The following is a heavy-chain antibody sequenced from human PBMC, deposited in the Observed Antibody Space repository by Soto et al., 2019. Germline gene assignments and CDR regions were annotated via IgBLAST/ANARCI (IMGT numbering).Heavy chain of an antibody. Sequence: ASVKGSCKASGYTFISLYVHWVRQAPGQGLEWMGVINPNGGSTAYAQKFQGRVTMTRDTSTSTVYMELSSLRSEDTAVYYCARLATVTPPYYFDYWGQGTLVTVSS. CDR3: ARLATVTPPYYFDY. J-gene: IGHJ4*02. CDR2: INPNGGST. D-gene: IGHD4-17*01. V-gene: IGHV1-46*01. CDR1: GYTFISLY.